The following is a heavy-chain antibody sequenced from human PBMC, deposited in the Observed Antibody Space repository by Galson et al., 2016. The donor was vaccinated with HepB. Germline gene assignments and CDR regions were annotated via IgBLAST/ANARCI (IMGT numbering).Heavy chain of an antibody. V-gene: IGHV3-21*01. CDR1: GFTFSSYS. D-gene: IGHD4-17*01. J-gene: IGHJ4*02. Sequence: SLRLSCAASGFTFSSYSMNWVRQAPGKGLEWVSSISSSSSYIYYADSVKGRFTISRDNAKNSLYLQMNSLRAEDTAVYYCARAVSWDYGDDAGYGGQGTLVTVSS. CDR2: ISSSSSYI. CDR3: ARAVSWDYGDDAGY.